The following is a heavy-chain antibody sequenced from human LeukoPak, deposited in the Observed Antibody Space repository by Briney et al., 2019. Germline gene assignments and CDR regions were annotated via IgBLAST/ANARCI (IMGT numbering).Heavy chain of an antibody. Sequence: SETLSLTCAVPGVSISSCNWWTWVRQPPGKGLEWIGEISHCGDTKYSPSLRTRVTISIDKSKNHLSLNLNSVTAADTAMYYCATRDQSRTDVVPPDYWGQGTLVTVSS. CDR3: ATRDQSRTDVVPPDY. J-gene: IGHJ4*02. D-gene: IGHD5-18*01. V-gene: IGHV4-4*02. CDR1: GVSISSCNW. CDR2: ISHCGDT.